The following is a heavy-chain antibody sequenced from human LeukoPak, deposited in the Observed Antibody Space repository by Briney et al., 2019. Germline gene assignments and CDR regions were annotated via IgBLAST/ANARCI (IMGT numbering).Heavy chain of an antibody. CDR3: ARSIAAAATYYFDY. J-gene: IGHJ4*02. CDR2: ISAYNGNT. V-gene: IGHV1-18*01. D-gene: IGHD6-13*01. CDR1: GYTFTSYG. Sequence: GASVKVSCKASGYTFTSYGISWVRQAPGQGLEWMGWISAYNGNTNYAQKLQGRVTMTTDTSTSTAYMELRSLRSDDTAVYYCARSIAAAATYYFDYWGQGTLVTVSS.